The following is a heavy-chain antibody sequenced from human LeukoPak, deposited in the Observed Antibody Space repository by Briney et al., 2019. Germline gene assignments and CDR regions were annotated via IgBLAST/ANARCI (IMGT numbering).Heavy chain of an antibody. CDR3: ATGYSSGWYYFDY. Sequence: ASVKVSCKVSGYTLTELSMHWVRQAPGKGLEWMGGFDPEDGETIYAQKFQGRDTMTEDTSTDTAYMELSSLRSEDTAVYYCATGYSSGWYYFDYWGQGTLVTVSS. V-gene: IGHV1-24*01. CDR2: FDPEDGET. CDR1: GYTLTELS. D-gene: IGHD6-19*01. J-gene: IGHJ4*02.